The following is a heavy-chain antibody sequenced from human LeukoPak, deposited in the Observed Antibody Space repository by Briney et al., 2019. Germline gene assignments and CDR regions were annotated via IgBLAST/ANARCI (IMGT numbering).Heavy chain of an antibody. CDR2: IWYDGSNK. Sequence: GGSLRLSCAASGFTFSSYGMHWVRQAPGKGLEWVAVIWYDGSNKYYADSVKGRFTISRDNSKNTLYLQMNSLRAEDMAVYYCARDHSSGWYSDYFDYWGQGTLVTVSS. D-gene: IGHD6-19*01. J-gene: IGHJ4*02. V-gene: IGHV3-33*01. CDR3: ARDHSSGWYSDYFDY. CDR1: GFTFSSYG.